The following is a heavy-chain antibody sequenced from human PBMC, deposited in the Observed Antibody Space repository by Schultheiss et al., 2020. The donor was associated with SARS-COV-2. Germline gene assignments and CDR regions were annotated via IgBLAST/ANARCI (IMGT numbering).Heavy chain of an antibody. CDR1: GFTFSDYY. CDR3: ARDYCSSTSWYKPRGHGMDV. V-gene: IGHV4-34*01. J-gene: IGHJ6*02. Sequence: ESLKISCAASGFTFSDYYMSWIRQAPGKGLEWIGEINHSGSTNYKPSLKSRVTISVDTSKNQFSLKLSSVTAADTAVYYCARDYCSSTSWYKPRGHGMDVWGQGTTVTVSS. CDR2: INHSGST. D-gene: IGHD2-2*02.